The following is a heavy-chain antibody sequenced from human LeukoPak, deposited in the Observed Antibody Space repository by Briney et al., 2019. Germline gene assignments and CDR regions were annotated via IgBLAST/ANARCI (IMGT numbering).Heavy chain of an antibody. CDR2: IYHSGRT. CDR1: GYSISSGYY. Sequence: SETLSLTCTVSGYSISSGYYWGWIRQPPGKGLEWIGSIYHSGRTNYNPSLKSRVTVSVDTSKNQFSLKLSSVTAADTAVYYCVRGGYSYGYGLGLRDYWGQGSLVTVSS. J-gene: IGHJ4*02. CDR3: VRGGYSYGYGLGLRDY. D-gene: IGHD5-18*01. V-gene: IGHV4-38-2*02.